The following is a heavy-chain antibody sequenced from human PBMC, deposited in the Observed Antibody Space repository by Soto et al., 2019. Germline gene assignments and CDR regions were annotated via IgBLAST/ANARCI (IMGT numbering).Heavy chain of an antibody. CDR3: ARHFWSGQYYFDY. Sequence: SETLSLTCAVYGGSFSGYYWSWIRQPPGKGLEWIGEINHSGSTNYNPSLKSRFTISLDTSKNQFSLKLSSVTAADTAVYYCARHFWSGQYYFDYWGQGTLVTVSS. D-gene: IGHD3-3*02. V-gene: IGHV4-34*01. CDR2: INHSGST. CDR1: GGSFSGYY. J-gene: IGHJ4*02.